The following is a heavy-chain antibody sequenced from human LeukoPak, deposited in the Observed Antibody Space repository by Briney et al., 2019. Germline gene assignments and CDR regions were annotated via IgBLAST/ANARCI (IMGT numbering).Heavy chain of an antibody. J-gene: IGHJ4*02. Sequence: ASVKVSCKASGYTFTGYYMHWVRQAPGQGLEWMRWINPNSGGTNYAQKFQGRVTMTRDTSISTAYMELSRLRSDDTAVYYCARDETLWYYDSSGYYGYWGQGTLVTVSS. CDR2: INPNSGGT. CDR1: GYTFTGYY. V-gene: IGHV1-2*02. CDR3: ARDETLWYYDSSGYYGY. D-gene: IGHD3-22*01.